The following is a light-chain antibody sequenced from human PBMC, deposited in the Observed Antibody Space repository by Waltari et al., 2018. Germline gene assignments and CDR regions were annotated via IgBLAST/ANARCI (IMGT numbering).Light chain of an antibody. J-gene: IGKJ2*01. V-gene: IGKV3-20*01. Sequence: EIVLTQSPGTLSLSPGARGTLSSRASQSISSSYLAWYQQKPGQAPRLLIYGASSRATGIPDRFSGSGSGTDFTLTISRLEPEDFAVYYCQQYGSSPPHTFGQGTKLEIK. CDR3: QQYGSSPPHT. CDR2: GAS. CDR1: QSISSSY.